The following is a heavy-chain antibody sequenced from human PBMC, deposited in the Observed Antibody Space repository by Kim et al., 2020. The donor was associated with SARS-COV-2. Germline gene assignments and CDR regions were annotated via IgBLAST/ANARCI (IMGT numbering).Heavy chain of an antibody. Sequence: SETLSLTCSVSGASVSSGIYYWNWIRQPPGKGLESIGYIHYSGSIHYNPSLASRVNISVDTSKNQFSLNLYSVTAADTAFYYCARGSDAHKAGHWGQGT. CDR1: GASVSSGIYY. CDR3: ARGSDAHKAGH. J-gene: IGHJ4*02. CDR2: IHYSGSI. V-gene: IGHV4-61*01. D-gene: IGHD2-2*01.